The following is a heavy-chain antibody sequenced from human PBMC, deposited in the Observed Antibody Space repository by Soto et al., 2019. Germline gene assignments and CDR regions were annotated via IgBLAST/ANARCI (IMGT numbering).Heavy chain of an antibody. J-gene: IGHJ6*03. Sequence: EVQLVESGGGLVQPGGSLRLSCAASGFTFSSYWMSWVRQAPGKGLEWVANIKQDGSEKYYVDSVKGRFTISRDNAKNSLYLQMNSLRAEDTAVYYCARVFELTVTYYYYYMDVWGKGTTVTVSS. CDR1: GFTFSSYW. D-gene: IGHD4-4*01. CDR3: ARVFELTVTYYYYYMDV. CDR2: IKQDGSEK. V-gene: IGHV3-7*01.